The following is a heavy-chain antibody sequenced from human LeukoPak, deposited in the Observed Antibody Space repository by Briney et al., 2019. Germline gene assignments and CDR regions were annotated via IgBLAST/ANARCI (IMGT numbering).Heavy chain of an antibody. Sequence: PSETLSLTCTVSGGSISSSSYYWGWIRQPPGKGLEWIGSIYYSGSTYYNPSLKSRVTISVDTSKNQFSLKLSSVTAADTAVYYCARGGYYDSSGRYYFDYWGQGTLVTVSS. J-gene: IGHJ4*02. CDR3: ARGGYYDSSGRYYFDY. D-gene: IGHD3-22*01. V-gene: IGHV4-39*07. CDR1: GGSISSSSYY. CDR2: IYYSGST.